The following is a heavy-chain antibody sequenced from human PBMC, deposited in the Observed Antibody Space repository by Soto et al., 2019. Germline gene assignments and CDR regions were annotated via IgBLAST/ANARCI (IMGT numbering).Heavy chain of an antibody. CDR1: GFTFSSYA. J-gene: IGHJ6*02. CDR3: AKLRGGYSGYDPYYYYYYGMDV. D-gene: IGHD5-12*01. V-gene: IGHV3-23*01. Sequence: EVQLLESGGGLVQPGGSLRLSCAASGFTFSSYAMSWVRQAPGKGLEWVSAISGSGGSTYYADSVKGRFTISRDNPKNTLYLQMNSLRAEDTAVYYCAKLRGGYSGYDPYYYYYYGMDVWGQGTTVTVSS. CDR2: ISGSGGST.